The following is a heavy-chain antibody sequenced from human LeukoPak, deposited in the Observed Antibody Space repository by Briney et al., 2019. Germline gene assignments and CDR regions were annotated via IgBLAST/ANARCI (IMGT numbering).Heavy chain of an antibody. D-gene: IGHD3-22*01. V-gene: IGHV1-69*13. J-gene: IGHJ4*02. CDR2: IIPIFGTA. CDR1: GGTFSRYV. CDR3: ARGWDYDSGGRPTAYVY. Sequence: ASVKVSCKASGGTFSRYVISWVRQAPGQGLEWMGGIIPIFGTANYAQKFQGKVTIIADESTSTAYMELRSLRSEDTAVYYCARGWDYDSGGRPTAYVYWGQGTLVTVSS.